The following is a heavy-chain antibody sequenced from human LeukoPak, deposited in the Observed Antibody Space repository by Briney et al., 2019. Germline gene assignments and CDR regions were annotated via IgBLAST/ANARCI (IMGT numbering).Heavy chain of an antibody. V-gene: IGHV4-34*01. CDR2: INHSGST. Sequence: SETLSLTCAVYGGSFSGYYWSWIRQPPGKGLEWIGEINHSGSTNYNPSLKSRVTISVDTSKNQFSLKLGSVTAADTAVYYCARGYYSGGSCHLHWFDPWGQGTLVTVSS. J-gene: IGHJ5*02. CDR3: ARGYYSGGSCHLHWFDP. CDR1: GGSFSGYY. D-gene: IGHD2-15*01.